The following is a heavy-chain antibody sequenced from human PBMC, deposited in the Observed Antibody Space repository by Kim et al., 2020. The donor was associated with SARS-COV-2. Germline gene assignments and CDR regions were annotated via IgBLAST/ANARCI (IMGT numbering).Heavy chain of an antibody. V-gene: IGHV1-18*01. CDR3: ARGKTGYSGYYYYGMDV. J-gene: IGHJ6*02. CDR1: GYTFTSYG. D-gene: IGHD3-9*01. CDR2: ISAYNGNT. Sequence: ASVKVSCKASGYTFTSYGISWVRQAPGQGLEWMGWISAYNGNTNYAQKLQGRVTMTTDTSTSTAYMELRSLRSDDTAVYYCARGKTGYSGYYYYGMDVWGQGTTVTVSS.